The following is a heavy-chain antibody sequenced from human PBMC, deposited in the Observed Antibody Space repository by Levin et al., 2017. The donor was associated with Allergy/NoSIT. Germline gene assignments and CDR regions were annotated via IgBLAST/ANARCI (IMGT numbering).Heavy chain of an antibody. CDR3: AHSKCTVTKYYFDY. CDR1: SLTTTGVG. V-gene: IGHV2-5*02. Sequence: SLTTTGVGVGWIRQPPGKALEWLALIYWDDDKRYSPSLKSRLAITKDTSKNHVVLTMTNMDRVDTATYYCAHSKCTVTKYYFDYWGQGTLVTVSS. CDR2: IYWDDDK. D-gene: IGHD4-17*01. J-gene: IGHJ4*02.